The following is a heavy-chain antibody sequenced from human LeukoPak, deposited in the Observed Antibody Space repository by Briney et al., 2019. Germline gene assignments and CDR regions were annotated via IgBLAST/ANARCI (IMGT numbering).Heavy chain of an antibody. CDR3: ARVSLGYCSGGTCYFQDH. CDR1: GYTFTNYD. V-gene: IGHV1-8*01. J-gene: IGHJ4*02. CDR2: MNPNSGNT. Sequence: ASVKVSCKASGYTFTNYDINWVRRATGQGLEWMGWMNPNSGNTGYAQKFQDRVTMTRSTSISTAYMELSSLTSEDTAVYYCARVSLGYCSGGTCYFQDHWGQGTLVTVSS. D-gene: IGHD2-15*01.